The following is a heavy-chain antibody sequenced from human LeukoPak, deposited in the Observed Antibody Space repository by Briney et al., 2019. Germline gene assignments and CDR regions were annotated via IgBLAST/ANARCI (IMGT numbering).Heavy chain of an antibody. CDR3: ARDPRYYDNSGRSDY. J-gene: IGHJ4*02. CDR1: GFTLRSYW. V-gene: IGHV3-74*01. D-gene: IGHD3-22*01. CDR2: IESDGSST. Sequence: PGGSLRLSCAASGFTLRSYWMHWVRQAPGKGLVWVSRIESDGSSTTYADSVKGRFTISRDNAKNTLYLQMNSLRVEGTAVYYCARDPRYYDNSGRSDYWGQGTLVTVSS.